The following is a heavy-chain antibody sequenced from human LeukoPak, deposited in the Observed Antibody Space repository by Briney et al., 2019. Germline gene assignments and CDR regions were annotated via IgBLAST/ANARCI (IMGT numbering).Heavy chain of an antibody. D-gene: IGHD6-19*01. CDR3: ARDQDSSGWYDFDY. CDR1: GYTFTGYY. J-gene: IGHJ4*02. V-gene: IGHV1-2*02. Sequence: ASVKVSCKASGYTFTGYYMHWVRQAPGQGLEWMGWINPNSGGTNYAQKLQGRVTMTTDTSTSTAYMELRSLRSDDTAVYYCARDQDSSGWYDFDYWGQGTLVTVSS. CDR2: INPNSGGT.